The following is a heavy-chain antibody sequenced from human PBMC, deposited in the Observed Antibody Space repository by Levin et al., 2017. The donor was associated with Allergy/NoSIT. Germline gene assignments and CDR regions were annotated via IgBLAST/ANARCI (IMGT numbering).Heavy chain of an antibody. D-gene: IGHD2-21*02. Sequence: GGSLRLSCAASGFTFSTLDMSWVRQAPGKGLEWVSGVSGGDDGTHYADSVKGRFTISRDNSKNTLYLQMNSLRPEDTAVYFCAKIGDCSSGVCFWETLHDAFDVWGQGTMVSVSS. CDR1: GFTFSTLD. J-gene: IGHJ3*01. V-gene: IGHV3-23*01. CDR3: AKIGDCSSGVCFWETLHDAFDV. CDR2: VSGGDDGT.